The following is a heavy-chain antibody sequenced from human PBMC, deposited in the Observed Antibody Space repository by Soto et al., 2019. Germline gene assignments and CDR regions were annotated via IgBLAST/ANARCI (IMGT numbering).Heavy chain of an antibody. V-gene: IGHV3-64*07. Sequence: EVQLVESGGGLVQAGGSLRLSCAASGFTFGGYSMFWVRQAPGKGLEYVAAINTNGGNAYYAESVKGRFTISRGNTTNTLYLQKRSLSAGDVAVYSCATGKMEASIGWATYSAYWGQGTLVTVSS. CDR3: ATGKMEASIGWATYSAY. J-gene: IGHJ4*02. CDR1: GFTFGGYS. CDR2: INTNGGNA. D-gene: IGHD6-19*01.